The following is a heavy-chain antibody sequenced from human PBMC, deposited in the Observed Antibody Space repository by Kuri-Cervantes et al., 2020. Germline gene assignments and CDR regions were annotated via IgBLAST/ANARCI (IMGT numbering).Heavy chain of an antibody. V-gene: IGHV3-23*01. CDR2: ISGSGGST. J-gene: IGHJ4*02. Sequence: GESLKISCAASGFTFSSYSMNWVRQAPGKGLEWVSAISGSGGSTYYADSVKGRFTISRDNSKNTLYLQMNSLRAEDTAVYYCARPAGDYDILTGYDYWGQGTLVTVSS. CDR3: ARPAGDYDILTGYDY. CDR1: GFTFSSYS. D-gene: IGHD3-9*01.